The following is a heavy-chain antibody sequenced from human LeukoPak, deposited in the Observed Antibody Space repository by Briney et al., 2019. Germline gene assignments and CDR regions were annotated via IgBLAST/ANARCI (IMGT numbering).Heavy chain of an antibody. V-gene: IGHV1-3*01. Sequence: ASVKVSCKASGYTFTSYAIHWVRQAPRQRLEWMGWINAGNGDTKYSQKFQGRVTITRDTSATTAYMELSSLRSEDTAVYYCARDGLIFGDYGGGWFGPWGQGTLVTVSS. CDR1: GYTFTSYA. J-gene: IGHJ5*02. CDR2: INAGNGDT. D-gene: IGHD4-17*01. CDR3: ARDGLIFGDYGGGWFGP.